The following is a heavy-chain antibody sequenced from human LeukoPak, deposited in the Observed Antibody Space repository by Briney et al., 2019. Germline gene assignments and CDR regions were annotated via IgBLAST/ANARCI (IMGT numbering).Heavy chain of an antibody. V-gene: IGHV1-69*13. CDR3: AIIPAAMPRYYYYGMDV. Sequence: GASVKVSCKASGGTFSSYAISWVRQAPGPGIEWMGGIVPIFGTANYAQKFQARVTIPADESTSTAYMELSSLRSEDTAVYYCAIIPAAMPRYYYYGMDVWGKGTTVTVSS. CDR1: GGTFSSYA. CDR2: IVPIFGTA. J-gene: IGHJ6*04. D-gene: IGHD2-2*01.